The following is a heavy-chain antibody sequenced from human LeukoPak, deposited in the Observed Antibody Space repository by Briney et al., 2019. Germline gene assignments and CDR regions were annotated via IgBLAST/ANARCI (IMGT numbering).Heavy chain of an antibody. J-gene: IGHJ4*02. D-gene: IGHD2-8*01. CDR3: ARGPAIVLMVYATLRPFDY. Sequence: SETLSLTCTVSGGSISSYYWSWIRQPAGKGLEWIGRIYTSGSTNYNPSLKSRVTMSVDTSKNQFSLKLSSVTAADTAVYYCARGPAIVLMVYATLRPFDYWGQGTLVTVSS. CDR1: GGSISSYY. V-gene: IGHV4-4*07. CDR2: IYTSGST.